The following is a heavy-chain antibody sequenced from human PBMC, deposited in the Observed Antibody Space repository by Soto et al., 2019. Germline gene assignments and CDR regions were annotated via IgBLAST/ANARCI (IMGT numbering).Heavy chain of an antibody. Sequence: QLQLQESGSGLVRPSQTLSLTCAVSGGSISSGGYSWNWIRQPPGKGLEWIGYIYHSGSTLYNPSPKRRVTIPVDKSKNQFSLKLTSVTAADTAVYYCARDQLAGNWFDPWGQGTLVTVSS. CDR2: IYHSGST. J-gene: IGHJ5*02. CDR3: ARDQLAGNWFDP. V-gene: IGHV4-30-2*01. CDR1: GGSISSGGYS. D-gene: IGHD1-1*01.